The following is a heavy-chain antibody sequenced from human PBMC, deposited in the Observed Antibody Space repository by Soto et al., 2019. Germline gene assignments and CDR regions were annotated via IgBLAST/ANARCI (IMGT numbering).Heavy chain of an antibody. CDR3: AKSLGYCSGGSCYSGPLQH. D-gene: IGHD2-15*01. CDR1: GFSFSDYH. CDR2: ISSSGSTI. Sequence: GGSLRLSCAASGFSFSDYHMSWIRQAPGKGLEWVSYISSSGSTIYYVDSVKGRFTMSRDNAKNSLYLQMNSLRAEDTAVYYCAKSLGYCSGGSCYSGPLQHWGQGTLVTVSS. J-gene: IGHJ1*01. V-gene: IGHV3-11*01.